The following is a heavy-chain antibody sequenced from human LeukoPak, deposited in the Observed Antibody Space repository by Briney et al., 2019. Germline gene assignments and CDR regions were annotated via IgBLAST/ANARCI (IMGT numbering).Heavy chain of an antibody. CDR3: ARADGYYDSSGVFVDY. D-gene: IGHD3-22*01. CDR2: INHSGST. V-gene: IGHV4-34*01. Sequence: KASETLSLTCAVYGGSFSGYYWSWIRQPPGKGLEWIGEINHSGSTNYNPSLKSRVTISVDTSKNQFSLKLSSVTAADTAVYYCARADGYYDSSGVFVDYWGQGTLVTVSS. J-gene: IGHJ4*02. CDR1: GGSFSGYY.